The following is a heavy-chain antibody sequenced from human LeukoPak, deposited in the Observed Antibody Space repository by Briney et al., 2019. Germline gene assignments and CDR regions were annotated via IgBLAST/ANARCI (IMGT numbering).Heavy chain of an antibody. CDR1: GGSVSFYY. D-gene: IGHD6-13*01. J-gene: IGHJ4*02. V-gene: IGHV4-59*08. CDR2: VYYTGNT. CDR3: ARRGRAAAANFDY. Sequence: SETLSLTCTVSGGSVSFYYWNWIRLPPGKGLEWIGYVYYTGNTNYNPSLKSRVTISVDTSKHQFSLKLSSVTAADTAVYYCARRGRAAAANFDYWGQGTLVTVSS.